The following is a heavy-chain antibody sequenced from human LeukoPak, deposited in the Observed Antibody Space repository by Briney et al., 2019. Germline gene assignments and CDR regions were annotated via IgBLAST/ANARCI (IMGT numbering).Heavy chain of an antibody. CDR1: GFTFDDYA. Sequence: PGRSLRLSCAASGFTFDDYAMHWVRQPPGKGLEWVSLIFSGGGTYYADSVKGRFTISRDNSKNTLYLQMDSLRAEDTAVYYCARPHYDILTGPFDYWGQGTLVTVSS. CDR3: ARPHYDILTGPFDY. J-gene: IGHJ4*02. D-gene: IGHD3-9*01. V-gene: IGHV3-66*04. CDR2: IFSGGGT.